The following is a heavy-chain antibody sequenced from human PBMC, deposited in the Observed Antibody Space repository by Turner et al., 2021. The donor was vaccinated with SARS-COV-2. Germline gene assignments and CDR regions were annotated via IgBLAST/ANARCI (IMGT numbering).Heavy chain of an antibody. Sequence: QLQLQESGPGLVRPSETLSPTCTVSGDSISSRNYYWGWIRQPPGKGLEWIASISYSGTTYYNPSLRSRVTISVDTSRNQFSLKLSSVTAADTGIYYCARHRPNSSGWYYYGMDVWGQGTTVTVSS. D-gene: IGHD6-19*01. V-gene: IGHV4-39*01. J-gene: IGHJ6*02. CDR1: GDSISSRNYY. CDR2: ISYSGTT. CDR3: ARHRPNSSGWYYYGMDV.